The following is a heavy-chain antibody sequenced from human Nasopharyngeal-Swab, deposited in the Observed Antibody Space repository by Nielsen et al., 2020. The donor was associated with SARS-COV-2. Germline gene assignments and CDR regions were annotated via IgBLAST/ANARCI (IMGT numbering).Heavy chain of an antibody. D-gene: IGHD3-3*01. Sequence: LSPTRAASGFTFSSYAMSWVRQAPRKGLEWVSAISGSGGSTYYADAVKGRFTISRANSKNTLYLQMNSLRAEDTAVYYCAKGTVLEWLLLDYWGQGTLVTVSS. V-gene: IGHV3-23*01. CDR2: ISGSGGST. CDR3: AKGTVLEWLLLDY. CDR1: GFTFSSYA. J-gene: IGHJ4*02.